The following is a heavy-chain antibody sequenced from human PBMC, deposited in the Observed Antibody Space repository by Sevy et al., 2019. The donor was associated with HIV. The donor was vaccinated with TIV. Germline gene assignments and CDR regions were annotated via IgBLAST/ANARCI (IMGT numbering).Heavy chain of an antibody. D-gene: IGHD2-15*01. J-gene: IGHJ4*02. V-gene: IGHV3-74*01. CDR3: VAANTWQDY. CDR2: VTSDGSST. CDR1: RFTFSSYW. Sequence: GGSLRLSCAASRFTFSSYWMHWVRQAPGKGPVWVSGVTSDGSSTNYSDSVKGRFTMSRDSAKNTLYLQMNSLRAEDTAVYFCVAANTWQDYWGQGTLVTVSS.